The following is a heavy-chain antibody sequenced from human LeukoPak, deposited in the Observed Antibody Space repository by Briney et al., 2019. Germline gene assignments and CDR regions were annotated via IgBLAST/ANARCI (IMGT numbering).Heavy chain of an antibody. CDR1: GGSISSYY. CDR3: ARDDYYGSGSYDY. CDR2: IYYSGST. V-gene: IGHV4-59*12. J-gene: IGHJ4*02. Sequence: NPSETLSLTCTVSGGSISSYYWSWIRQPPGKGLEWIGYIYYSGSTNYNPSLKSRVTMSVDTSKNQFSLKLSSVTAADTAVYYCARDDYYGSGSYDYWGQGTLVTVSS. D-gene: IGHD3-10*01.